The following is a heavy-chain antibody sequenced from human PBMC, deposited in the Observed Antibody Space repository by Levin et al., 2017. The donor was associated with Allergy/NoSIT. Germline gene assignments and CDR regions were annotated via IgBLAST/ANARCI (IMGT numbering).Heavy chain of an antibody. Sequence: SETLSLTCTVSGGSISSYYWSWIRQPPGKGLEWIGYIYYSGSTNYNPSLKSRVTISVDTSKNQFSLKLSSVTAADTAVYYCARQDIVVVPAAMPYYYYYMDVWGKGTTVTVSS. V-gene: IGHV4-59*01. J-gene: IGHJ6*03. D-gene: IGHD2-2*01. CDR2: IYYSGST. CDR3: ARQDIVVVPAAMPYYYYYMDV. CDR1: GGSISSYY.